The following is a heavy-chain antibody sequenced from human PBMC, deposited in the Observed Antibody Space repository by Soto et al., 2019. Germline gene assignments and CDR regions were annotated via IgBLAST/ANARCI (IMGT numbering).Heavy chain of an antibody. D-gene: IGHD3-22*01. CDR1: GGSISRSSYY. CDR3: ARLSDYDSRGPDPYCYYGMEV. J-gene: IGHJ6*02. CDR2: IYYSGST. Sequence: SATLSLTCTVSGGSISRSSYYWGWIRQPPWKGLEWIGSIYYSGSTYYNPSLKSRVTISVDTSKNQFSLKLSSVTAADKAVYYSARLSDYDSRGPDPYCYYGMEVWGQWTTVNVSS. V-gene: IGHV4-39*07.